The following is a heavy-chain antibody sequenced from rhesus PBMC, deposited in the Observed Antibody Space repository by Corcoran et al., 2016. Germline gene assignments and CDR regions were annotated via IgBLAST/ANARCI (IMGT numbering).Heavy chain of an antibody. CDR3: ARLSNIGSVFYFDF. J-gene: IGHJ4*01. CDR1: GDSFSSFW. D-gene: IGHD5-36*02. CDR2: VNGKRGNT. V-gene: IGHV4-80*01. Sequence: QVQLQESGPGLVKPSETLSLPCAVSGDSFSSFWWNWIRQSPGKGLEWIGQVNGKRGNTNNNPSIRRRVTISKDASKNQCSLQLTSVTAADTAVYFCARLSNIGSVFYFDFWGQGVLVTVSS.